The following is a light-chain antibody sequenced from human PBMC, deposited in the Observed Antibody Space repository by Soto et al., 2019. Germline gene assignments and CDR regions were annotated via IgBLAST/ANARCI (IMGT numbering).Light chain of an antibody. J-gene: IGKJ1*01. Sequence: EIVMTQSPATLSVSPGESATLSCRASQSVSNNLTWYQQKPGQPPRLLIYGASTRATGVPGRFSGSGSGTEFTLIISSLQSEDFAVYYCQQYNDWRTFGQGTKVEIK. CDR1: QSVSNN. CDR2: GAS. CDR3: QQYNDWRT. V-gene: IGKV3-15*01.